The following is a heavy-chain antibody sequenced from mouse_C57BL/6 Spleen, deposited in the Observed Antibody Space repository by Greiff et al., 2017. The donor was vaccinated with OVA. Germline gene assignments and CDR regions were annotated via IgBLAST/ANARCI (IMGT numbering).Heavy chain of an antibody. D-gene: IGHD1-1*01. CDR2: IHPNSGST. CDR1: GYTFTSYW. CDR3: ARFSITTVVARNY. J-gene: IGHJ2*01. V-gene: IGHV1-64*01. Sequence: VQLQQPGAELVKPGASVKLSCKASGYTFTSYWMHWVKQRPGQGLEWIGMIHPNSGSTNYNEKFKSKATLTVDKSSSTAYMQLSSLTSEDSAVYYCARFSITTVVARNYWGQGTTLTVSS.